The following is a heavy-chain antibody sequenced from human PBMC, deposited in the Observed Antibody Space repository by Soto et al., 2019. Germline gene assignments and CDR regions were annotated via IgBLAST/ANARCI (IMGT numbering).Heavy chain of an antibody. J-gene: IGHJ4*02. CDR2: ISPSASAT. CDR1: GFSFSTSS. Sequence: EVQLLESGGDLVQPGGSLRLSCAASGFSFSTSSMAWVRQPPGKGLEWVSAISPSASATLYADSVKGRFTISRVDSQNTLFLQMSSLRADDTSVYYCAKGRYTFAYEWGQGALVTVSS. D-gene: IGHD5-18*01. CDR3: AKGRYTFAYE. V-gene: IGHV3-23*01.